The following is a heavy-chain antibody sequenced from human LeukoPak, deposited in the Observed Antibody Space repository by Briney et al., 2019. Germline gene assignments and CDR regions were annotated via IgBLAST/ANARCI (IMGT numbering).Heavy chain of an antibody. CDR1: GFTFGSPW. Sequence: GGSLRLSCAASGFTFGSPWMHWVRQAPGEGLVWVSRINSDGSATAYADSVKGRFTISRDNAENTLYLQMNSLRAEDTAVYYCARGTAGYHSSYFDYWGQGTLVTVSS. D-gene: IGHD3-16*02. V-gene: IGHV3-74*01. CDR2: INSDGSAT. CDR3: ARGTAGYHSSYFDY. J-gene: IGHJ4*02.